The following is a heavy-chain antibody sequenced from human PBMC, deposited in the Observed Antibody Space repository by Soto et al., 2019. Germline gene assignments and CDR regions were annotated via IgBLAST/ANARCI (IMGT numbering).Heavy chain of an antibody. D-gene: IGHD3-16*01. CDR1: GYTFTGYY. CDR2: INPNSGGT. Sequence: QVQLVQSGAEVKKPGASVKVSCKASGYTFTGYYMHWVRQAPRQGLEWMGWINPNSGGTNYAQKFQGWVTMTRDTSISTAYMELSRLRSDDTAVYYCARSEDWGYYYGMDVWGQGTTVTVSS. CDR3: ARSEDWGYYYGMDV. J-gene: IGHJ6*02. V-gene: IGHV1-2*04.